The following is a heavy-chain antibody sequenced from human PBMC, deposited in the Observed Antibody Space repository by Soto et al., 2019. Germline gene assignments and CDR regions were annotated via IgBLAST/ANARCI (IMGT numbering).Heavy chain of an antibody. CDR1: GPSSTSYS. V-gene: IGHV5-51*01. CDR2: IYPGDSDT. J-gene: IGHJ4*02. CDR3: ARHNYYGSGDFDY. D-gene: IGHD3-10*01. Sequence: RESLNTACHVYGPSSTSYSIGCERQLPAKGLEWRGIIYPGDSDTRYSPSFQGQSTISADKTISTAYLQWSSLKASDTAMYYCARHNYYGSGDFDYWGQGTLVTVSS.